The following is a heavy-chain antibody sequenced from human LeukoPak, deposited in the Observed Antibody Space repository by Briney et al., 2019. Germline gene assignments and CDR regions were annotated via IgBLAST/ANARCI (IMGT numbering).Heavy chain of an antibody. Sequence: SETLSLTCTVSGGSISSSSYYWGWIRQTPGKGLEWIGSIYYSGNSHYNPSLKSRVTVSADTSKNQFSLKVTSVIAADTAVYHCARHLNYYGSGSYGAYYYYGMDVWGQGTTVTVSS. CDR3: ARHLNYYGSGSYGAYYYYGMDV. D-gene: IGHD3-10*01. V-gene: IGHV4-39*07. CDR1: GGSISSSSYY. J-gene: IGHJ6*02. CDR2: IYYSGNS.